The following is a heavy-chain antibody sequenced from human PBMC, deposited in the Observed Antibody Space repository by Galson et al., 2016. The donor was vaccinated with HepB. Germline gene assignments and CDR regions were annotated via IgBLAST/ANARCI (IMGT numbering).Heavy chain of an antibody. Sequence: SLRLSCAASGFTVSSNYMSWVRQAPGKGLEWVSIIYSGGSRYYADSVKGRFTISRDNSKNTLYLQVNSLRAEDTAVYYCARDLPQADYSSGLDFWGQGSLVTVSS. J-gene: IGHJ1*01. CDR1: GFTVSSNY. CDR2: IYSGGSR. CDR3: ARDLPQADYSSGLDF. D-gene: IGHD6-19*01. V-gene: IGHV3-66*02.